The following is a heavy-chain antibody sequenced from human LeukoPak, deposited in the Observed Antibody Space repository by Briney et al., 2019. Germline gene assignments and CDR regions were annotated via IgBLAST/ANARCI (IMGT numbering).Heavy chain of an antibody. CDR1: GGSFSGYY. J-gene: IGHJ4*02. CDR2: INHSGST. V-gene: IGHV4-34*01. CDR3: ARTEIVVAATPHFDY. Sequence: PSETLSLTCAVYGGSFSGYYWSWIRQPPGKGLEWIGEINHSGSTNYNPSLKSRVTISVDTSKNQFSLKLSSVTAADTAVYYCARTEIVVAATPHFDYWGQGTLVTVSS. D-gene: IGHD2-15*01.